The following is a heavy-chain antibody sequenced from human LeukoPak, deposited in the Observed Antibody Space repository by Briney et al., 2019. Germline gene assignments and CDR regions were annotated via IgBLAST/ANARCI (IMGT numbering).Heavy chain of an antibody. CDR1: GFTFSSYY. CDR2: ISRSSSAI. J-gene: IGHJ3*02. CDR3: ARDQFYAFDI. V-gene: IGHV3-48*02. Sequence: GGSLRLSCEGSGFTFSSYYMIWVRQAPGKGLEWISYISRSSSAIYYADSVKGRFTISRDTAKNSLYLEMNSLRDEDTAVYYCARDQFYAFDIWGQGTMVTVSS.